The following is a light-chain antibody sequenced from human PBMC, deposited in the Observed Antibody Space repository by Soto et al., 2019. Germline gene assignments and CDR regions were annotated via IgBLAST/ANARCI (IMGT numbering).Light chain of an antibody. Sequence: QSALTQPASVSGSPGQAITISCTGTSSDIGAFKYVSWYQHHPGKVPKLIIFDVSDRPSGISNRFSGSKSGNTASLTISGLQTEDEDDYYCSSYSTTAPLVLFGSGTKLTVL. CDR1: SSDIGAFKY. V-gene: IGLV2-14*03. CDR3: SSYSTTAPLVL. J-gene: IGLJ1*01. CDR2: DVS.